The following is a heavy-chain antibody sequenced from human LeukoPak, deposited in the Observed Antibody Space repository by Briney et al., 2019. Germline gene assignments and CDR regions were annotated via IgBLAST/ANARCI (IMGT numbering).Heavy chain of an antibody. CDR3: ARGGYDYGGNSEKRYYYYYMDV. Sequence: SETLSLTCTVSGGSISSGDYYWRWLRQPPGKGLEWIGYIYYSGSTYYNPSLKSRVTISVDTSKNQFSLKLSSVTAADTAVYYCARGGYDYGGNSEKRYYYYYMDVWGKGTTVTVSS. CDR2: IYYSGST. D-gene: IGHD4-23*01. J-gene: IGHJ6*03. V-gene: IGHV4-30-4*08. CDR1: GGSISSGDYY.